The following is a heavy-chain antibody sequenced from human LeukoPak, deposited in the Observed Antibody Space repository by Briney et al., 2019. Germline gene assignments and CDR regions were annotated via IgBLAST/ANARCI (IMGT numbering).Heavy chain of an antibody. CDR1: GFIFTDYY. CDR3: ARGHYGGNPADAFDI. D-gene: IGHD4-23*01. CDR2: LSTSGDIR. V-gene: IGHV3-11*01. J-gene: IGHJ3*02. Sequence: GGSLRLSCAASGFIFTDYYMSWIRQAPGKGLEWVSYLSTSGDIRYYAGSVKGRFTISRDNAKNSLYLEMDSLRAEDTAVYYCARGHYGGNPADAFDIWGQGTMVTVS.